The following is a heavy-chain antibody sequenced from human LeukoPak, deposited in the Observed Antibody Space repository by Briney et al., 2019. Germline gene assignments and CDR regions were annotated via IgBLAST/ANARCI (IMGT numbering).Heavy chain of an antibody. J-gene: IGHJ3*02. CDR1: GGSISSGDYY. D-gene: IGHD1-26*01. CDR3: ARGPWRGAFDI. CDR2: IYYSGST. V-gene: IGHV4-30-4*01. Sequence: PSETLSLTCTVSGGSISSGDYYWSWLRQPPGTGLEYIGYIYYSGSTYYNPSLKSRVTISVDTSKNQFSLKLSSVTAADTAVYYCARGPWRGAFDIWGQGTMVTVSP.